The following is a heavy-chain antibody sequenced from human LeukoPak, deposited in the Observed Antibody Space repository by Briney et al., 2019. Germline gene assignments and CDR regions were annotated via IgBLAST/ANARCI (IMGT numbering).Heavy chain of an antibody. CDR3: ARDVLYYYMDV. D-gene: IGHD6-6*01. J-gene: IGHJ6*03. V-gene: IGHV4-34*01. CDR2: INHSGST. Sequence: PSETLSLTCAVYGGSFSGYYWSWIRQPPGKGLEWIGEINHSGSTNYNPSLKSRVTISVDTSKNQFSLKLSSVTAADTAVYYCARDVLYYYMDVWGKGTTVTVSS. CDR1: GGSFSGYY.